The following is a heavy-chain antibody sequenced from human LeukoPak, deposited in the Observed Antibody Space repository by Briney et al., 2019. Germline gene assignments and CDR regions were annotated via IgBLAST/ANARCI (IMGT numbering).Heavy chain of an antibody. J-gene: IGHJ1*01. D-gene: IGHD3-22*01. CDR1: GFAFSSFS. CDR2: IKQDGSEK. CDR3: ARDDYYDSSGAAYFQH. Sequence: GGSLRLSCAASGFAFSSFSMHWVRQAPGKGLEWVANIKQDGSEKYYVDSVKGRFTISRDNAKNSLYLQMNSLRAEDTAVYYCARDDYYDSSGAAYFQHWGQGTLVTVSS. V-gene: IGHV3-7*01.